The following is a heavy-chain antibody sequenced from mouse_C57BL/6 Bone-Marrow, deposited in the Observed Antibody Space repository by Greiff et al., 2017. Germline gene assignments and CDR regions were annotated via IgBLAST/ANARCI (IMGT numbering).Heavy chain of an antibody. CDR1: GFTFSDYG. CDR3: ARHGDYGRVFAY. Sequence: EVKLMESGGGLVQPGGSLKLSCAASGFTFSDYGMAWVRQAPRKGPEWVAFISNLAYSIYYADTVTGRFTISRENAKNTLYLEMSSLRSEDTAMYYCARHGDYGRVFAYWGQGTLVTVSA. D-gene: IGHD1-1*01. CDR2: ISNLAYSI. V-gene: IGHV5-15*01. J-gene: IGHJ3*01.